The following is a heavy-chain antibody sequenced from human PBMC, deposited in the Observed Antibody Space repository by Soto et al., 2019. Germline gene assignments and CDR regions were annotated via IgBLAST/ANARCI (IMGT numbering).Heavy chain of an antibody. CDR3: ARQGGLAYCSGGSCSWGMDV. CDR1: GYTFTGYY. Sequence: QVQLVQSGAEVKKPGASVKVSCKASGYTFTGYYMHWVRQAPGQGLEWMGWINPNSGGTNYAQKFQGRVTMTRDTSINTAYMELSRLRSDDTAVYYCARQGGLAYCSGGSCSWGMDVWGQGTTVTVSS. D-gene: IGHD2-15*01. V-gene: IGHV1-2*02. CDR2: INPNSGGT. J-gene: IGHJ6*02.